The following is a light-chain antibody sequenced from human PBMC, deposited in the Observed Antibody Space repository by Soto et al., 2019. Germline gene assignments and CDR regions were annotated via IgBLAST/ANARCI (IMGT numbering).Light chain of an antibody. J-gene: IGLJ7*01. CDR2: ANS. Sequence: QGLLTQPPSVSGARGQRFNISCTGSTSNIGAPYNVHWYQQLPGAAPKLLIYANSDRPSGVPDRFSGSKYGTSASLAITGLQAEDEADYYCKSYDSTVSGSVFGGGTQLTVL. CDR1: TSNIGAPYN. V-gene: IGLV1-40*01. CDR3: KSYDSTVSGSV.